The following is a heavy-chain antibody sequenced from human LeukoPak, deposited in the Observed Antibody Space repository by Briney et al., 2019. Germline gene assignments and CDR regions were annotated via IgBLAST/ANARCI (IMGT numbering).Heavy chain of an antibody. V-gene: IGHV1-69*05. J-gene: IGHJ6*03. Sequence: GASVKVSCKASGGTFSSYAISWVRQAPGQGLEWVGGIIPIFGTANCAQKFLGRVTITTDESTSTAYMELSSLRSEDTAVYYCARALALDYYYYMDVWGKGTAVTVSS. D-gene: IGHD6-13*01. CDR1: GGTFSSYA. CDR3: ARALALDYYYYMDV. CDR2: IIPIFGTA.